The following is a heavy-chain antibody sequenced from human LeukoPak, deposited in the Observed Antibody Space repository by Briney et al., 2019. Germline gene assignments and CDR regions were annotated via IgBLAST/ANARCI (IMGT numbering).Heavy chain of an antibody. D-gene: IGHD2-15*01. CDR1: GYTFTSYD. V-gene: IGHV1-8*03. Sequence: ASVKVSCKASGYTFTSYDINWVRQATGQGLEWMGWMNPNSGNTGYAQKFQGRVTITRNTSISTAYMELSSLRSEDTAVYYCARVLLCSGGSCPDAFDIWGQGTMVTVSS. CDR3: ARVLLCSGGSCPDAFDI. CDR2: MNPNSGNT. J-gene: IGHJ3*02.